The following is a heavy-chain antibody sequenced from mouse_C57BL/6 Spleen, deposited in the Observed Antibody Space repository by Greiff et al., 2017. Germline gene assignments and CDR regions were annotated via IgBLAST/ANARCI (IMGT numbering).Heavy chain of an antibody. Sequence: VQLQQSGPELVKPGASVKMSCKASGYTFTDYNMHWVKQSHGKSLEWIGYINPNNGGTSYNQKFKGKATLTVNKSSSTAYMELRSLTSEDSAVYYCAREAYDGYYGRYFDVWGTGTTVTVSS. D-gene: IGHD2-3*01. CDR1: GYTFTDYN. CDR2: INPNNGGT. J-gene: IGHJ1*03. V-gene: IGHV1-22*01. CDR3: AREAYDGYYGRYFDV.